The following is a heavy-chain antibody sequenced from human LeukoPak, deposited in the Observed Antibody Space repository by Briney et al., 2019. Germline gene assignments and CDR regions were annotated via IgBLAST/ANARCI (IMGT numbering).Heavy chain of an antibody. D-gene: IGHD4-17*01. J-gene: IGHJ4*02. CDR3: ARDSPTYGDDY. Sequence: SETLSLTCTVSGGSISSGGYYWSWIRQHPGKGLEWIGYIYYSGSTYYNPSPKSRVTISVDTSKNQFSLKLSSVTAADTAVYYCARDSPTYGDDYWGQGTLVTVSS. CDR2: IYYSGST. CDR1: GGSISSGGYY. V-gene: IGHV4-31*03.